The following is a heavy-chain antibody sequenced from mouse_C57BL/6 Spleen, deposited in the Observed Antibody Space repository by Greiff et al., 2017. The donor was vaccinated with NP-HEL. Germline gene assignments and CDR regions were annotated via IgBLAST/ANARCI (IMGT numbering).Heavy chain of an antibody. CDR1: GYTFTSYW. J-gene: IGHJ3*01. CDR3: ARVGTTVVARAY. CDR2: IHPNSGST. D-gene: IGHD1-1*01. V-gene: IGHV1-64*01. Sequence: VQLQQSGAELVKPGASVKLSCKASGYTFTSYWMHWVKQRPGQGLEWIGMIHPNSGSTNYNEKFKSKATLTVDKSSSTAYMQLSSLTSEDSAVYYCARVGTTVVARAYWGQGTLVTVSA.